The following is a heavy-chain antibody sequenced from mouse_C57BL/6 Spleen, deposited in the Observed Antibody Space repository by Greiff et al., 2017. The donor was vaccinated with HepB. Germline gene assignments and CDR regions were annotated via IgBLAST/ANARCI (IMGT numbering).Heavy chain of an antibody. CDR2: INPNNGGT. V-gene: IGHV1-26*01. CDR3: ARVGYYYGSSYGYFDY. J-gene: IGHJ2*01. CDR1: GYTFTDYY. Sequence: EVQLQQSGPELVKPGASVKISCKASGYTFTDYYMNWVKQSHGKSLEWIGDINPNNGGTSYNQKFKGKATLTVDKSSSTAYMELRSLTSEDSAVYYCARVGYYYGSSYGYFDYWGQGTTLTVSS. D-gene: IGHD1-1*01.